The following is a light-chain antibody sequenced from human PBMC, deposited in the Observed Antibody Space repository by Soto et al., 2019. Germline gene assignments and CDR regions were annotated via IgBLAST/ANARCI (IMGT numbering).Light chain of an antibody. CDR1: SSNIGSNI. V-gene: IGLV1-44*01. CDR3: AAWDDSLNGWV. Sequence: QSVLTQPPSASGTPGQRVTISCSGSSSNIGSNILNWYQQLPGTAPKLLMYSDNQRPSGVPDRFSGSKSGTSASLAISGLLSEDEAVYYCAAWDDSLNGWVFGGGTKVTVL. CDR2: SDN. J-gene: IGLJ3*02.